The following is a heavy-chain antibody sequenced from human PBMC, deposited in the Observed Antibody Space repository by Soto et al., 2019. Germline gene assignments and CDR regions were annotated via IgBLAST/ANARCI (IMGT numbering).Heavy chain of an antibody. J-gene: IGHJ6*02. CDR3: ARDRREARGSPSTRYYGMDV. CDR2: TYFRSQWYY. D-gene: IGHD1-1*01. V-gene: IGHV6-1*01. Sequence: SQTLSLTCVISGDSVSSNSATWNWIRQSPSRGLEWLGRTYFRSQWYYDYAVSVTSRLTINPDTSKNQFSLKLSSVTAADTAVYYCARDRREARGSPSTRYYGMDVWGQGTTVTVSS. CDR1: GDSVSSNSAT.